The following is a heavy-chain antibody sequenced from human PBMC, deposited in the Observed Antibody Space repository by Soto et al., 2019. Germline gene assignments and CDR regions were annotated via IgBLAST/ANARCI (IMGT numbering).Heavy chain of an antibody. CDR2: INHSGRT. CDR3: ARARLTATDDAFDI. D-gene: IGHD7-27*01. Sequence: SETLSLTCAVYGGSFSGYYWSWIRQPPGKGLEWIGYINHSGRTNYNPSLKSRVTISVDTSKNQFSLKLSSVTAADTAVYFCARARLTATDDAFDIWGQGTMVTVSS. V-gene: IGHV4-34*01. CDR1: GGSFSGYY. J-gene: IGHJ3*02.